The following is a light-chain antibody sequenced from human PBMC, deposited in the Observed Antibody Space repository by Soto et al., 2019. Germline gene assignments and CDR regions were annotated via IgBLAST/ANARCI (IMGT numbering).Light chain of an antibody. CDR3: QQSYSTPRT. CDR1: QTISKY. V-gene: IGKV1-39*01. Sequence: DIQMTQPPSSLSASVGDRVSITCRASQTISKYLNWYQQKPGKAPKLLIYGASILQSGVPSRFSGSGSGTGFTLTISSLQPEDFATYYCQQSYSTPRTFGQGTKVDIK. CDR2: GAS. J-gene: IGKJ1*01.